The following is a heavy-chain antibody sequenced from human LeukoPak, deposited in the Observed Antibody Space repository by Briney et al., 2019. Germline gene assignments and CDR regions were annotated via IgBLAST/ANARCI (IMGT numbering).Heavy chain of an antibody. D-gene: IGHD5-18*01. J-gene: IGHJ4*02. V-gene: IGHV4-4*07. CDR3: ARRRDTLPPDY. CDR1: GGSISSFY. Sequence: PSETLSLTCTVSGGSISSFYWSWIRQPAGKGLEWIGHIYSSGSTTYNPSLKSRVTMSVDTSKNQFSLKLSSVTAADTAVYYCARRRDTLPPDYWGQGTLVTVSS. CDR2: IYSSGST.